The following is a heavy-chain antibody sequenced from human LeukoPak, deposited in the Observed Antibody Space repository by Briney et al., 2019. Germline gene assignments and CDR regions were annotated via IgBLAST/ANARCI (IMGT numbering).Heavy chain of an antibody. CDR1: GYTFTGYY. CDR2: MNPNSGNT. CDR3: ARVSITMVRGVIIPNNWFDP. Sequence: ASVKVSCKASGYTFTGYYMHWVRQAPGQGLEWMGWMNPNSGNTGYAQKFQGRVTMTRNTSISTAYMELSSLRSEDTAVYYCARVSITMVRGVIIPNNWFDPWGQGTLVTVSS. V-gene: IGHV1-8*02. J-gene: IGHJ5*02. D-gene: IGHD3-10*01.